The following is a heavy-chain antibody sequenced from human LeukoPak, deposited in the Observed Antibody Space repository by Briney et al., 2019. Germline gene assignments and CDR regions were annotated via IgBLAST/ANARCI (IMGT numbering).Heavy chain of an antibody. CDR2: ISAYNGNT. CDR1: GYTFTSYG. Sequence: ASVKVSCKASGYTFTSYGISWVRQAPGQGLEGMGWISAYNGNTNYAQKLQGRVTMTTDTSTSTAYMELRSLRSDDTAVYYCARDGEDIVLMVYARTQFNWFDPWGQGTLVTVSS. J-gene: IGHJ5*02. CDR3: ARDGEDIVLMVYARTQFNWFDP. V-gene: IGHV1-18*01. D-gene: IGHD2-8*01.